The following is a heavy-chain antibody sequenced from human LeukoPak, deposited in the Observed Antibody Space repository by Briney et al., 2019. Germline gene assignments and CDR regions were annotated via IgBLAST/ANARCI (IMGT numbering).Heavy chain of an antibody. D-gene: IGHD6-6*01. CDR1: GFTFSSHW. CDR3: ARDLVSSSSSRDYYYAVDV. Sequence: GGSLRLSCAGSGFTFSSHWMTWVRQTPGKGLEWVASIKHDGSEKNYVDSVKGRFTITRDNAKNSLYVEMNNLRGEDTAVYYCARDLVSSSSSRDYYYAVDVWGQGTTVTVSS. V-gene: IGHV3-7*03. J-gene: IGHJ6*02. CDR2: IKHDGSEK.